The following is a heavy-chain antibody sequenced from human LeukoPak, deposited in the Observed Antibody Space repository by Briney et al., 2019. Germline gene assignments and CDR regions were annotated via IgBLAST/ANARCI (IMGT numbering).Heavy chain of an antibody. D-gene: IGHD1/OR15-1a*01. Sequence: PSETLSLTRTVSGGSNSNSSYYWGWIRQPPGKGLEWIGTIYYSGSSFSNPSFRSRVTISVDTSQNQFSLKLSSVTAADTAVYYCARRLRRTHYFDCWGQGTLVTVSS. V-gene: IGHV4-39*01. CDR3: ARRLRRTHYFDC. CDR2: IYYSGSS. J-gene: IGHJ4*02. CDR1: GGSNSNSSYY.